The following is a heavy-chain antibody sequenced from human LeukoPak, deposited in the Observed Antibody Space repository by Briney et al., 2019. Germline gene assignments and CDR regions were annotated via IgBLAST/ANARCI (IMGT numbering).Heavy chain of an antibody. J-gene: IGHJ3*02. CDR1: GFTFSNYW. V-gene: IGHV3-7*01. D-gene: IGHD3-22*01. CDR3: ARGDFYDGGGNFNDAFDI. Sequence: PGGSLRLSCAASGFTFSNYWMSWVRQAPGKGLEWVGNIKEDGSEAYYVDAVKGRFTISRDNAKKSMYLQMNRLRADDTAVYYCARGDFYDGGGNFNDAFDIWGQGTRVTVSS. CDR2: IKEDGSEA.